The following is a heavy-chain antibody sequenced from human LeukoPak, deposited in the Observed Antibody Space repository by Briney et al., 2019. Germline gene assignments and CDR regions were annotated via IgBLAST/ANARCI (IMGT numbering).Heavy chain of an antibody. Sequence: PGGSLRFSCAASGFTFSSYAMSWVRQAPGKGLEWVSGISGTGATTYYADSVKGRFTICRDNAKSTLYLQMNSLRAEDTAVYYCARGGDGSNIYWYFDLWGRGTLVTVSS. D-gene: IGHD5-24*01. V-gene: IGHV3-23*01. CDR2: ISGTGATT. J-gene: IGHJ2*01. CDR1: GFTFSSYA. CDR3: ARGGDGSNIYWYFDL.